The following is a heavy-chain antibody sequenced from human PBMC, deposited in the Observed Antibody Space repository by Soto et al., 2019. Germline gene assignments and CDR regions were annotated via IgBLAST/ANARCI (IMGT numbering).Heavy chain of an antibody. V-gene: IGHV1-18*01. CDR1: GYSFTSYG. Sequence: ASVKVSCKASGYSFTSYGIAWVRQVPGQGPEWMGWISPYNGRTNYAQKVQGRVVMTTDISTNIVYLELRSLRPDDTAMYYCGRCRTDSYAMDVWGQGTTVTV. CDR3: GRCRTDSYAMDV. J-gene: IGHJ6*02. CDR2: ISPYNGRT. D-gene: IGHD1-1*01.